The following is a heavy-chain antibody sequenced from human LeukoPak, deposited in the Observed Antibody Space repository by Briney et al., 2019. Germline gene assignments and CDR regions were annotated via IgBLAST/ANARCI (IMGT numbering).Heavy chain of an antibody. J-gene: IGHJ4*02. D-gene: IGHD1-26*01. CDR2: ITSSGTYI. Sequence: PGGSLRLSCAASGFTFNVFHMNWVRQAPGKGLEWISSITSSGTYITYADSIQGRFTISRDNAKNSLYLQMNSLRAEDTAVYYCATKISGSYYEYIDYWGQGTLVTVSS. CDR3: ATKISGSYYEYIDY. V-gene: IGHV3-21*06. CDR1: GFTFNVFH.